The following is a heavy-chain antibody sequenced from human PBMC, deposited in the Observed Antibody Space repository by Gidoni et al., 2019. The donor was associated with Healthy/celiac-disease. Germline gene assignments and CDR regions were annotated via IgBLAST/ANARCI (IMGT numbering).Heavy chain of an antibody. J-gene: IGHJ3*02. CDR3: ASEGGRGSTSSDAFDI. Sequence: EVQLVESGGGLVKPGGSLRLSCAASGVTFSSYSMNWVRQAPGKGLEWVSSISSSSSYIYYADSLKGRFTISRDNAKNSLYLQMNSLRAEDTAVYYCASEGGRGSTSSDAFDIWGQGTMVTVSS. CDR1: GVTFSSYS. CDR2: ISSSSSYI. D-gene: IGHD3-16*01. V-gene: IGHV3-21*01.